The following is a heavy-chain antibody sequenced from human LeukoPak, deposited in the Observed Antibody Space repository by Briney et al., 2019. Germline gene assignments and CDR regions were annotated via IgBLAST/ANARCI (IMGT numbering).Heavy chain of an antibody. Sequence: QSGGSLRLSCAASGFTFSSYAMSWVRQAPGKGLEWVSAISGSGGSTYYADSVKGRFTISRDNSKNTLYLQMNSLRPDDTALYYCSTDPRLLIYWGHGTLVTVSS. CDR1: GFTFSSYA. D-gene: IGHD2-8*01. V-gene: IGHV3-23*01. CDR2: ISGSGGST. CDR3: STDPRLLIY. J-gene: IGHJ4*01.